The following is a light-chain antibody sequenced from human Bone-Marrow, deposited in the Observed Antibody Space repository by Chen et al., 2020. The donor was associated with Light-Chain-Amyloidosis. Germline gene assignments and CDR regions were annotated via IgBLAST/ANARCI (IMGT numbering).Light chain of an antibody. J-gene: IGLJ1*01. V-gene: IGLV1-47*01. Sequence: QSVLTQPPSASGTPGQRVTISCSGSSSNIGSNYVYWYQQLPGTAPKLLIYGNKQRPSGVPDRFSGYKSGTSASLAISGLRSEDEADYYCAAWDDSLSAGVFGTGTKVTVL. CDR1: SSNIGSNY. CDR2: GNK. CDR3: AAWDDSLSAGV.